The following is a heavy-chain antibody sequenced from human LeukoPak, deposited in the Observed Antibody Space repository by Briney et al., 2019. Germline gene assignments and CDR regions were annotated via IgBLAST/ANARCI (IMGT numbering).Heavy chain of an antibody. CDR3: ARGPGSGSYFAWFDP. J-gene: IGHJ5*02. CDR1: GGSLNGYY. D-gene: IGHD3-10*01. Sequence: SETLSLTCAVCGGSLNGYYWSWIRQPPGKGLEWIGEINHSGSTNYNPSLKSRVTMSVDTSKNQVSLKLSSVTAADTAVYYCARGPGSGSYFAWFDPWGQGTQVTVSS. V-gene: IGHV4-34*01. CDR2: INHSGST.